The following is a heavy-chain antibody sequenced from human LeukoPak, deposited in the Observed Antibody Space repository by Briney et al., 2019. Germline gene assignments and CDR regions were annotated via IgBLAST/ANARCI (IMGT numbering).Heavy chain of an antibody. Sequence: TGGSLRLSCAASGFTFSNAWMSWVRQAPGKGLEWVGRIKSKTDGGTTDYAAPVKGRFTISRDNAKNSLYLQMNSLRAEDTAVYYCARDVYYGSGSPRLDYWGQGTLVTVSS. J-gene: IGHJ4*02. V-gene: IGHV3-15*01. CDR1: GFTFSNAW. CDR2: IKSKTDGGTT. CDR3: ARDVYYGSGSPRLDY. D-gene: IGHD3-10*01.